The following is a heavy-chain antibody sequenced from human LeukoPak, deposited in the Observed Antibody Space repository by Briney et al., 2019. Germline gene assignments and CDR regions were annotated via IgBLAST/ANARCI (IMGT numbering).Heavy chain of an antibody. CDR2: ISSRNSVT. Sequence: GGSLRLSRGASGFSFSNYSLNWVRQAPGEGLEWMSYISSRNSVTYYADPVKGRFTISRDNAKNSRYLQMNSLTNADTAVYYCARVGGGALSYSYYGMDVWGHGTTATVSS. D-gene: IGHD3-10*01. J-gene: IGHJ6*02. V-gene: IGHV3-48*02. CDR3: ARVGGGALSYSYYGMDV. CDR1: GFSFSNYS.